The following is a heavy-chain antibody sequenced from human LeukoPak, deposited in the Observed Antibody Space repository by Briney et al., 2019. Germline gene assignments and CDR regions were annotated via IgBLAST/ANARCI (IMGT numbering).Heavy chain of an antibody. CDR2: ISTSTGST. D-gene: IGHD6-19*01. Sequence: GGSLKVSCKASGYSFTGYYIHWVRQAPGQGLEWMGWISTSTGSTNFAQMFQGRVTMTRDTSITTTHMELSSLRSDDTAVYYCATVDQWLAYDYWGQGTLVSVSS. J-gene: IGHJ4*02. CDR1: GYSFTGYY. CDR3: ATVDQWLAYDY. V-gene: IGHV1-2*02.